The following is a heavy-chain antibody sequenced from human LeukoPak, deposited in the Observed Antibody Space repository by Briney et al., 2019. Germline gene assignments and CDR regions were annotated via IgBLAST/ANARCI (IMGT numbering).Heavy chain of an antibody. CDR3: ARQSVFWYFDL. CDR1: GGSISSSIYY. D-gene: IGHD3-16*01. Sequence: SETLSLTCTVSGGSISSSIYYWGWIRQPPGKGLEWIAIIYYSGNTYYNPSLKSRVTISVDTSKNQFSLKLSSVTAADTAVYYCARQSVFWYFDLWGRGTLVTVSS. V-gene: IGHV4-39*01. J-gene: IGHJ2*01. CDR2: IYYSGNT.